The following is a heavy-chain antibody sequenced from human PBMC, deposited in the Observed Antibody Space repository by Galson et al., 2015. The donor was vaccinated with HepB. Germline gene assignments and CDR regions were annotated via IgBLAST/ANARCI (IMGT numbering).Heavy chain of an antibody. J-gene: IGHJ6*02. Sequence: SLRLSCAASGFTFSNYGMHWVRQAPGKGLEWVAVISYAGSKKYYGDSVRGRLTISRDNSQNTLYLQVDSLGPEDTAVYYGAKDYGQLFYYGMDVWGEGTTVIVSS. CDR1: GFTFSNYG. D-gene: IGHD2-2*01. V-gene: IGHV3-30*18. CDR3: AKDYGQLFYYGMDV. CDR2: ISYAGSKK.